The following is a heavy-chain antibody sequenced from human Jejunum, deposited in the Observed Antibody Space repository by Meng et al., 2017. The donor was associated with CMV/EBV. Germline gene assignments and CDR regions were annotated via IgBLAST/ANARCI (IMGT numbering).Heavy chain of an antibody. CDR2: ISGPGKAI. CDR3: ARLQWAAFDF. CDR1: GFELKSDE. D-gene: IGHD1-26*01. J-gene: IGHJ4*02. V-gene: IGHV3-48*03. Sequence: SCEVSGFELKSDEMNWVRHVPGKGLEWVSYISGPGKAIYYADSVRGRFTISRDNAKNSLHLQMSDLRVEDTALYFCARLQWAAFDFLGQGTLVTVSS.